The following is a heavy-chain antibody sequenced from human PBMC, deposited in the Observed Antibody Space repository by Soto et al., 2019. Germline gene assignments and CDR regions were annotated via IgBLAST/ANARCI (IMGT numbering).Heavy chain of an antibody. D-gene: IGHD6-19*01. CDR2: ISSSSSYT. CDR1: GFTFSDYY. Sequence: PGGSLRLSCAASGFTFSDYYMSWIRQAPGKGLEWVSYISSSSSYTNYADSVKGRFTISRDNAKNSLYLQMNSLRAEDTAVYYCARNLIKTLKAVAGTDYYYGREVGGQGTTVTVSS. V-gene: IGHV3-11*06. J-gene: IGHJ6*02. CDR3: ARNLIKTLKAVAGTDYYYGREV.